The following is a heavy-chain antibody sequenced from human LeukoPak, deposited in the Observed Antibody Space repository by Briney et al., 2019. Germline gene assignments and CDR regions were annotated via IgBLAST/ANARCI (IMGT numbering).Heavy chain of an antibody. CDR1: GFTFSSYG. Sequence: GGSLRLSCAASGFTFSSYGMSWVRQAPGKGLEWVSAISGSGGSTYYADSVKGRFTISRDNSKITLYLQMNSLRAEDTAVYYCAKVRANRFASFDYWGQGTLVTVSS. J-gene: IGHJ4*02. V-gene: IGHV3-23*01. CDR2: ISGSGGST. CDR3: AKVRANRFASFDY. D-gene: IGHD1/OR15-1a*01.